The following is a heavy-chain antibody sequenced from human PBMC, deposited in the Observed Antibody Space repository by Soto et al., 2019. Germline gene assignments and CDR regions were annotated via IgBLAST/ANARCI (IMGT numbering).Heavy chain of an antibody. CDR3: ARGLRYYYYYMDV. Sequence: PGGSLRLSCAASGFTFSSYWMSWVRQAPGKGLEWVANIKQDGSEKYYVDSVKGRFTISRDNAKNSLYLQMNSLRAEDTAVYYCARGLRYYYYYMDVWGKGTTVTVSS. CDR2: IKQDGSEK. V-gene: IGHV3-7*01. CDR1: GFTFSSYW. J-gene: IGHJ6*03.